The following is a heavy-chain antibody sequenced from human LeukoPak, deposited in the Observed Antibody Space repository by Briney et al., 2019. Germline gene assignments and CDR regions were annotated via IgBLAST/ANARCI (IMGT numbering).Heavy chain of an antibody. CDR3: ARDFPEERFGDSGWFDP. D-gene: IGHD3-10*01. V-gene: IGHV1-69*13. Sequence: SVKVSCKAPGDTFSRYAISWVRQAPGQGLEWMGGIIPIFGTANYAQKFQGRVTITADESTSTAYMELSSLRSEDTAVYYCARDFPEERFGDSGWFDPWGQGTLVTVSS. J-gene: IGHJ5*02. CDR1: GDTFSRYA. CDR2: IIPIFGTA.